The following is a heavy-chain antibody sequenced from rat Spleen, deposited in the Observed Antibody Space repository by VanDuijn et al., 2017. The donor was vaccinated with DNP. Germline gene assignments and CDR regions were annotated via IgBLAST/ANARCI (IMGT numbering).Heavy chain of an antibody. J-gene: IGHJ4*01. CDR1: GFTFSTAW. CDR2: IKAKSNNYAT. D-gene: IGHD1-8*01. CDR3: AYGSYVDA. Sequence: EVQVLESGGGLVQPGNSLKLSCATSGFTFSTAWMYWYRQFPEKRLEWVARIKAKSNNYATDYTESVKGRFTISRDDSKSSIYLQMNKLKEEDTAIYCLAYGSYVDAWGQGTSVTVSS. V-gene: IGHV6-6*01.